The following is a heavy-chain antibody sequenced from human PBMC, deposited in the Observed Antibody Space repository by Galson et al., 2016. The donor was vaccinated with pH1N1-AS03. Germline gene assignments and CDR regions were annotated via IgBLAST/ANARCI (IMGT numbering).Heavy chain of an antibody. CDR2: ISWNSGST. D-gene: IGHD6-6*01. J-gene: IGHJ4*02. CDR1: GFIFDDYA. Sequence: SLRLSCAASGFIFDDYAMHWVRQAPGKGLEWVSGISWNSGSTGYADSVKGRFTISRDNAKNSLYLQMNSPRVEDTALYYCVKEGGYRSSSVFEYWGQGTLVTVSS. CDR3: VKEGGYRSSSVFEY. V-gene: IGHV3-9*01.